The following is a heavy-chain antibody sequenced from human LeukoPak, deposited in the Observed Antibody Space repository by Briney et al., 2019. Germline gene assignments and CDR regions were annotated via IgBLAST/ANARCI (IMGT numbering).Heavy chain of an antibody. V-gene: IGHV3-9*01. Sequence: PGGSLRLSCAASGFTFDDYAMHWVRQAPGKGLEWVSGISWNSGSIGYADSVKGRFTISRDNAKNSLYLQMNSLRAEDTALYYCAVGFGELPPPLDIWGQGTMVTVSS. CDR1: GFTFDDYA. CDR3: AVGFGELPPPLDI. J-gene: IGHJ3*02. D-gene: IGHD3-10*01. CDR2: ISWNSGSI.